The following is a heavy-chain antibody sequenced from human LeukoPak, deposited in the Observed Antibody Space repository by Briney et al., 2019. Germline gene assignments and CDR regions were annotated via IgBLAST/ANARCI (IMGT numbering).Heavy chain of an antibody. CDR1: GDSISSPTYY. J-gene: IGHJ4*02. CDR3: ARLKTAAGTKYFDY. Sequence: PSETLSLTCTVSGDSISSPTYYWGWIRQPPGKGLEGIGTIYYSGSNYNNLSLKSRVTISVGASKNQFSLRLSSVTAADTAVYYCARLKTAAGTKYFDYWGQGTLVTVSS. V-gene: IGHV4-39*01. CDR2: IYYSGSN. D-gene: IGHD6-13*01.